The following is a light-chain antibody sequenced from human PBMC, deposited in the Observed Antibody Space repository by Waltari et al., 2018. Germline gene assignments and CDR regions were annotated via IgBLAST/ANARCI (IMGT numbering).Light chain of an antibody. CDR1: RSNIGSNT. J-gene: IGLJ2*01. CDR3: AAWDDSLNGPV. Sequence: QSVLTQPPSASGTPGQRVTISCSGTRSNIGSNTVTWYQQLPGTAPKLPIYSNNQRPSGVPDRFSGSKSGTSASLAISGLQSEDEADYYCAAWDDSLNGPVFGGGTKLTVL. CDR2: SNN. V-gene: IGLV1-44*01.